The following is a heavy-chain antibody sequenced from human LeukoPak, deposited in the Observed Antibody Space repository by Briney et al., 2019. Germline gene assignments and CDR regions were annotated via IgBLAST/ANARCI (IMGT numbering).Heavy chain of an antibody. CDR3: ARLKYIPYYNYDLDV. Sequence: SETLSLTCTVSGXSINSDYGSWIRQPPGKGLEWIGYIYHSGSTNYNPSLKSRVIVSLDTSKNQFSLNLSSVTAADTAVYYCARLKYIPYYNYDLDVWGQGTTVTVSS. D-gene: IGHD2-2*02. CDR2: IYHSGST. V-gene: IGHV4-59*08. CDR1: GXSINSDY. J-gene: IGHJ6*02.